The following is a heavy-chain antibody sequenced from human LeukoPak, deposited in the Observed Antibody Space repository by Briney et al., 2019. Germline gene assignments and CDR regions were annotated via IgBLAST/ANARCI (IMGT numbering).Heavy chain of an antibody. J-gene: IGHJ6*03. V-gene: IGHV1-18*01. CDR1: GYTFDIYG. Sequence: ASVKVSRKASGYTFDIYGIAWVRQAPGQGLEWMGWIATYNGKTDHAQNLQGRVTMTTDLSTGTAYMELRSLRSDDTAVYYCARVYNSYYYYMDVWGKGTPVTVSS. CDR2: IATYNGKT. CDR3: ARVYNSYYYYMDV. D-gene: IGHD1-14*01.